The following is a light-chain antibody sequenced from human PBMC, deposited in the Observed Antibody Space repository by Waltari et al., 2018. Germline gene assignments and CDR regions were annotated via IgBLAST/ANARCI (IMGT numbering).Light chain of an antibody. Sequence: RATLSCRASQSVSSSYLAWYQQKPGQAPRLLIYGASTRATGIPDRFSGSGSGTDFTLTISRLEPEDFAVYYCLQYGSSPRTFGQGTKVEIK. CDR2: GAS. V-gene: IGKV3-20*01. J-gene: IGKJ1*01. CDR3: LQYGSSPRT. CDR1: QSVSSSY.